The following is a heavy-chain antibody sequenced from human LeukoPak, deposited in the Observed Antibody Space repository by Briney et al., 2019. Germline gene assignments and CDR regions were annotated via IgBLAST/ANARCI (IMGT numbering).Heavy chain of an antibody. Sequence: RGSLRLSCAASGYTVSSNYMSWVRQAPGKGLEWVSVIYSGGSTYYADSVKGRFTISRDNSKNTLYLQMNSLRAEDTAVYYCARDLAYYYDSSGYYYDYWGQGTLVTVSS. CDR3: ARDLAYYYDSSGYYYDY. CDR1: GYTVSSNY. V-gene: IGHV3-53*01. D-gene: IGHD3-22*01. J-gene: IGHJ4*02. CDR2: IYSGGST.